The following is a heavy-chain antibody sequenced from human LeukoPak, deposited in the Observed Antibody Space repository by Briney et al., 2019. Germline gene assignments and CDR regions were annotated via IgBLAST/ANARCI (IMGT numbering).Heavy chain of an antibody. D-gene: IGHD6-13*01. CDR2: ICHSGST. J-gene: IGHJ4*02. Sequence: SETLSLTCTVSGYSISSGYCWGWVRQPPGKGLEWLGSICHSGSTYYNPSLKSRVTISVDTSKNQFSLKLSSVTAADTAVYYCARVGSSWYHDYWGQGTLVTVSS. CDR3: ARVGSSWYHDY. V-gene: IGHV4-38-2*02. CDR1: GYSISSGYC.